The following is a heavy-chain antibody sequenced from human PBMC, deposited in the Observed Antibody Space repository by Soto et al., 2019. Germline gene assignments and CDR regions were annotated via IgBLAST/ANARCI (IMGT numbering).Heavy chain of an antibody. CDR3: ARVVLAHYYGSGHYFDY. J-gene: IGHJ4*02. CDR2: IYYSGST. D-gene: IGHD3-10*01. V-gene: IGHV4-31*03. CDR1: GGSISSGGYY. Sequence: PSETLSLTCTVPGGSISSGGYYWSWIRQHPGKGLEWIGYIYYSGSTYYNPSLKSRVTISVDTSKNQFSLKLSSVTAADTAVYYCARVVLAHYYGSGHYFDYWGQGTLVTVSS.